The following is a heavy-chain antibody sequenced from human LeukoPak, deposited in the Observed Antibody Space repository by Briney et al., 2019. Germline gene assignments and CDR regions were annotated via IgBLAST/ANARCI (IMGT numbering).Heavy chain of an antibody. D-gene: IGHD3-22*01. Sequence: GDSLNLSCKRSGYCFTSYWISWVRQMPGKGIEWMGWIDPSYSYTNYSPSFQGHVTISADKSIGTAYLQWSSLKASDTAMYYWARLRPSSGYPHAFQHWGQGTLVTVSS. CDR2: IDPSYSYT. CDR1: GYCFTSYW. J-gene: IGHJ1*01. CDR3: ARLRPSSGYPHAFQH. V-gene: IGHV5-10-1*01.